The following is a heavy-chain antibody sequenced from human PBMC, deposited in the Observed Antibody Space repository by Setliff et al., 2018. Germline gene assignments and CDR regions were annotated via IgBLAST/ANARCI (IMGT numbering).Heavy chain of an antibody. CDR3: ARGSRSGGKGGYNWFDP. CDR2: MNPNSGHT. J-gene: IGHJ5*02. CDR1: GYTFTSYD. D-gene: IGHD2-15*01. Sequence: ASVKVSCKASGYTFTSYDINWVRQATGQGLEWMGWMNPNSGHTGYAQKFQGRVTITRNTSISTTYMELSSLRSEDTAVYYCARGSRSGGKGGYNWFDPWGQGTLVTVAS. V-gene: IGHV1-8*03.